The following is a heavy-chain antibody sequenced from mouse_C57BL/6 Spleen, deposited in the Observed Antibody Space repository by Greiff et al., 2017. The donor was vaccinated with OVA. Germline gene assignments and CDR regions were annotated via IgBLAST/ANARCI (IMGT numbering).Heavy chain of an antibody. J-gene: IGHJ2*01. D-gene: IGHD2-2*01. CDR1: GYTFTDYE. Sequence: VKLVESGAELARPGASVTLSCKASGYTFTDYEMHWVKQTPVHGLEWIGAIDPETGGTAYNQKFKGKAILTADKSSSTAYMELRSLTSEDSAVYYCTEGYDVDYWGQGTTLTVSS. CDR3: TEGYDVDY. V-gene: IGHV1-15*01. CDR2: IDPETGGT.